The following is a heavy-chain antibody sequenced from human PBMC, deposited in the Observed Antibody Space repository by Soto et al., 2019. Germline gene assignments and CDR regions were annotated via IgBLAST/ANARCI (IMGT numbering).Heavy chain of an antibody. CDR3: ARHHKELSLDY. CDR2: IYYSGST. Sequence: QLQLQESGPGLVKPSETLSLTCTVSGGSISSSSYYWGWIRQPPGKGLEWIGSIYYSGSTYYNPSLKSRVTISVDTSKNQFSLKLSSVTAADTAVYYCARHHKELSLDYWGQGTLVTVSS. J-gene: IGHJ4*02. V-gene: IGHV4-39*01. CDR1: GGSISSSSYY. D-gene: IGHD3-16*02.